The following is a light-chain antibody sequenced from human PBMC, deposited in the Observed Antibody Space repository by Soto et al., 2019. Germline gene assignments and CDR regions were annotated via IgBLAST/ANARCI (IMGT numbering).Light chain of an antibody. CDR3: QHYDTYPYT. Sequence: DIQMTQSPSTLSASAGDRVTISCRASQNITKWLAWYQQKGGKAPNLLIYDVSILESGVPSRFSGSGSGTEFTLTISGLQPDDFATYYCQHYDTYPYTFGQGTKVEI. J-gene: IGKJ2*01. CDR2: DVS. CDR1: QNITKW. V-gene: IGKV1-5*01.